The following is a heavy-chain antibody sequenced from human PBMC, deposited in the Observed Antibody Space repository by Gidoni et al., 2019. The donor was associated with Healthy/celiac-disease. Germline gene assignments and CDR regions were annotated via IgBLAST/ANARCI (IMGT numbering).Heavy chain of an antibody. V-gene: IGHV3-23*01. Sequence: EVQLLESGGGLVQPGGSLRLSCAASGFTFSSYAMSWVRPAPGKGLEWVSAISGSGGSTYYADSVKGRFTIFRDNSKNTLYLQMNSLRAEDTAVYYCAKRADMVRGVIALDYWGQGTLVTVSS. CDR2: ISGSGGST. D-gene: IGHD3-10*01. CDR3: AKRADMVRGVIALDY. J-gene: IGHJ4*02. CDR1: GFTFSSYA.